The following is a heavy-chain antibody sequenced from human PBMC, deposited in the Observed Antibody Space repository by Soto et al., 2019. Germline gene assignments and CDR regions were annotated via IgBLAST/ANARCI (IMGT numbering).Heavy chain of an antibody. Sequence: PGGSLRLSCAASGFTFSSYGMHWVRQAPGKGLEWVAVIWYDGSNKYYADSVKGRFTISRDNSENTLYLQMNSLRAEDTAVYYCARERGVEGSGSYNYYYGMDVWGQGTTVTV. D-gene: IGHD3-10*01. J-gene: IGHJ6*02. CDR1: GFTFSSYG. V-gene: IGHV3-33*01. CDR2: IWYDGSNK. CDR3: ARERGVEGSGSYNYYYGMDV.